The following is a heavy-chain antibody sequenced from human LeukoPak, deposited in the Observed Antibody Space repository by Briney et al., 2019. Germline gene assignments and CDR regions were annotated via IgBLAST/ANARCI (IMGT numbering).Heavy chain of an antibody. V-gene: IGHV3-74*01. CDR1: GFTFSTYW. CDR3: AKEKRGSGWTHDY. D-gene: IGHD6-19*01. CDR2: LNSDGSST. J-gene: IGHJ4*02. Sequence: PGGSLRLSCAASGFTFSTYWMHWVRQAPGKGLVWVSRLNSDGSSTTYADSVKGRFTISRDNARNTLYLQMNSLRVGDSAVYYCAKEKRGSGWTHDYWGQGTLVTVSS.